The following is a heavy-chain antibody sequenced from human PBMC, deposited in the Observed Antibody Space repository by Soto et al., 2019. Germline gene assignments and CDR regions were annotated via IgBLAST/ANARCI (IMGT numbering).Heavy chain of an antibody. V-gene: IGHV1-2*04. Sequence: ASVKVSCKASGFTFSDYYIHWLRQAPGQGPEWMGLINPDSGGTRFAQKFQGWVTMTRDTSINTAYMELSRLRFNDTAVYYCARDLTGTGYDAFDIWGQ. CDR2: INPDSGGT. CDR1: GFTFSDYY. CDR3: ARDLTGTGYDAFDI. D-gene: IGHD1-1*01. J-gene: IGHJ3*02.